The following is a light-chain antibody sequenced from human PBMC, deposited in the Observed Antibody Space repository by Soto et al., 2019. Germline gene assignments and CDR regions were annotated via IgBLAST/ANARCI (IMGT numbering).Light chain of an antibody. CDR1: QSVLYSSNNKNY. CDR2: WAS. V-gene: IGKV4-1*01. J-gene: IGKJ3*01. CDR3: QQYYSTLT. Sequence: DIVMTQSPDSLAVSLGERATINCKSSQSVLYSSNNKNYLAWYQQKPGQPPKLLIYWASTRESGVRDRFSGSGSGTDFTLTISSLQAEDVAVYYCQQYYSTLTFGPGTKVDIK.